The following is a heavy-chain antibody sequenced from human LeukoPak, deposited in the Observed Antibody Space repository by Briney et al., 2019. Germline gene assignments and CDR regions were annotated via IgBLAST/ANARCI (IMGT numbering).Heavy chain of an antibody. Sequence: PSETLPLTCTVSGGSLTSSNYYWGWIRQPPGKGLEWIGNIYYSGTTHYNPSLGSRVTISVDTSKDQFSLKLSSVTAADTAVYYCARHHDFWSGYHNYYYGMDVWGQGTTVTVAS. J-gene: IGHJ6*02. CDR2: IYYSGTT. CDR1: GGSLTSSNYY. CDR3: ARHHDFWSGYHNYYYGMDV. V-gene: IGHV4-39*01. D-gene: IGHD3-3*01.